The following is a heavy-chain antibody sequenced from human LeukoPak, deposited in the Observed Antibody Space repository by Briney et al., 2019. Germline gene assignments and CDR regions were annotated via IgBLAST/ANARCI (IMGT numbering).Heavy chain of an antibody. Sequence: GGSLRLSCAASGFTFSSYAMSWVRQAPGKGLEWVSAISGSGGSTYYADSVKGRFTISRDNSKNTLYLQMNSLRAEDTAVYYCAKESLYRIAVAGLPYGMDVWGQGTTVTVSS. J-gene: IGHJ6*02. D-gene: IGHD6-19*01. CDR1: GFTFSSYA. CDR3: AKESLYRIAVAGLPYGMDV. CDR2: ISGSGGST. V-gene: IGHV3-23*01.